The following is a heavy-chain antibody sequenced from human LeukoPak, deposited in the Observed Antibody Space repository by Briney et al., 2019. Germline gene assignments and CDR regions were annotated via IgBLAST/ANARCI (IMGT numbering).Heavy chain of an antibody. CDR3: ARDTFKWGTSKWFDP. D-gene: IGHD2-8*01. J-gene: IGHJ5*02. CDR2: INQDGSEK. Sequence: GGSLRLYCAASGFIFSDYWMSWVRQAPGKGLEWVANINQDGSEKHYVDSVKGRFSISRDSAKNSLYLQMNSLRAEDTAVYYCARDTFKWGTSKWFDPWGQGTLVTVSS. CDR1: GFIFSDYW. V-gene: IGHV3-7*01.